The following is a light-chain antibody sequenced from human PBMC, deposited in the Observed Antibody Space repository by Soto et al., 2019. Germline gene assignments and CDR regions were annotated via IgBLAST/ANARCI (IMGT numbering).Light chain of an antibody. Sequence: EIVLTQSPGTLSLSPGERATLSCRASQSVSSSSLAWYQQKPGQAPRLLIYGASSRATGIPDKFSGSGSGTDFTLTISRLEPEDFVVYYCQQSGSSPYTFGQGTKLEIK. CDR1: QSVSSSS. CDR3: QQSGSSPYT. V-gene: IGKV3-20*01. J-gene: IGKJ2*01. CDR2: GAS.